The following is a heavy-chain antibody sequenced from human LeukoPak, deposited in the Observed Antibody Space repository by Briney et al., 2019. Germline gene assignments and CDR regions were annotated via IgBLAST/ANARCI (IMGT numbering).Heavy chain of an antibody. D-gene: IGHD3-22*01. Sequence: GGSLRLSCAASGFTFSSYGMHWVRQAPGKGLEWVAVISYDGSNKYYEDSVKGRFTISRDNSKNMLYLQMNSLRAEDTAVYYCASPYYYDSAGPRVGSTVDLWGQGTMVTVSS. CDR1: GFTFSSYG. CDR2: ISYDGSNK. V-gene: IGHV3-30*03. CDR3: ASPYYYDSAGPRVGSTVDL. J-gene: IGHJ3*01.